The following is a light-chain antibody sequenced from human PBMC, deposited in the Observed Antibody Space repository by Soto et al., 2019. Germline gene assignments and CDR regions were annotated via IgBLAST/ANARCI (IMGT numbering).Light chain of an antibody. CDR3: HQYMKWPYT. CDR1: QSVGRN. J-gene: IGKJ2*01. V-gene: IGKV3-15*01. CDR2: GTS. Sequence: EIVMTQSPVALSVSPGESAALSCRASQSVGRNFAWYQQRPGQAPRVLIYGTSTRATGVPARFSGSGSGTDFTLTISSLQSEDLAVDDCHQYMKWPYTFGQGTSLDVK.